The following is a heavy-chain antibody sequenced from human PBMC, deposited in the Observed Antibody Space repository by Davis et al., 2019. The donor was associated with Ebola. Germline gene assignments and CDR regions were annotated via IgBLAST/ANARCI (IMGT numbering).Heavy chain of an antibody. CDR1: GGSFSGYY. D-gene: IGHD6-6*01. CDR3: ARGRIAARPPGTGHFDY. V-gene: IGHV4-34*01. Sequence: PSETLSLTCAVYGGSFSGYYWSWIRQPPGKGLEWIGEINHSGSTNYNPSLKSRVTISVDTSKNQFSLKLSSVTAADTAVYYCARGRIAARPPGTGHFDYWGQGTLVTVSS. CDR2: INHSGST. J-gene: IGHJ4*02.